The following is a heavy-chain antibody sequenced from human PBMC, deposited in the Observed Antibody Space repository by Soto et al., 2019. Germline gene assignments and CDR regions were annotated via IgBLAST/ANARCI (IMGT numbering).Heavy chain of an antibody. V-gene: IGHV1-3*01. J-gene: IGHJ5*02. CDR2: INAGNGNT. D-gene: IGHD3-10*01. CDR3: ARDRKYYGSGTFDP. CDR1: GYTFTSYA. Sequence: QVQLVQSGAEVKKPGASVKVSCKASGYTFTSYAMHWVRQAPGQRLEWMGWINAGNGNTKYSQKFQGRVTITRDTXXRTAYMELSSLRSEDTAVYYCARDRKYYGSGTFDPWGQGTLVTVSS.